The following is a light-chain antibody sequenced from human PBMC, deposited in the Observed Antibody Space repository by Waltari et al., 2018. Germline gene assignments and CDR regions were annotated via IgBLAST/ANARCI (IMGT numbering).Light chain of an antibody. V-gene: IGKV3-15*01. CDR1: QRVGTN. CDR2: GAS. J-gene: IGKJ1*01. Sequence: DIVMTQSPATLSVSPGARATLSCRARQRVGTNLAWYQQRPGQAPRLLLYGASSRATGIPARFSGSGSGTDFTLTINSLQPEDFALYYCQQYHNWPPWAFGQGTKVEIK. CDR3: QQYHNWPPWA.